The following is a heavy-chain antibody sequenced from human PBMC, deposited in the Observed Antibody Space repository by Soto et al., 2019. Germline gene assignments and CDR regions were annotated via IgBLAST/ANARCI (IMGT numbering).Heavy chain of an antibody. CDR3: ARIPSGYDPNWFNP. D-gene: IGHD5-12*01. J-gene: IGHJ5*02. V-gene: IGHV4-59*01. Sequence: SETLSLTCTVSGASISSYYWSWIRQPPGKGLEWIGYIHYSGSTNYNPSLKSRVTISVDTSKKQFSLKVSSVTAADTAVYYCARIPSGYDPNWFNPWGQGTLVTVS. CDR2: IHYSGST. CDR1: GASISSYY.